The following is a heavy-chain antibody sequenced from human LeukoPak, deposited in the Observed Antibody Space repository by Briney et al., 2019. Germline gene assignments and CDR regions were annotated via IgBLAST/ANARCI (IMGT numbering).Heavy chain of an antibody. CDR3: ARLRGYYYDSSGYGFDY. CDR1: GGSISSSSYY. D-gene: IGHD3-22*01. Sequence: SETLSLTCTVSGGSISSSSYYWGWIRQPPGKGLEWIGSIYHSGSTYYNPSLKSRVTISVDTSKNQFSLKLSSVTAADTAVYYCARLRGYYYDSSGYGFDYWGQGTPVTVSS. V-gene: IGHV4-39*07. J-gene: IGHJ4*02. CDR2: IYHSGST.